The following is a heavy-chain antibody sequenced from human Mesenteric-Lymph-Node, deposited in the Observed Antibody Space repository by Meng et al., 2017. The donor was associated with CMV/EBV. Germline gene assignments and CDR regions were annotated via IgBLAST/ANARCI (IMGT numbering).Heavy chain of an antibody. V-gene: IGHV3-21*06. J-gene: IGHJ3*02. CDR3: VKDVPSWTFDI. D-gene: IGHD1-1*01. CDR1: GFAFSNYG. CDR2: ISSSSSYI. Sequence: GESLKISCAASGFAFSNYGMNWVRQAPGKGLEWVSSISSSSSYIYYADSVKGRFTISRDNAKSTVYLQMNSLRPEDTAVYYCVKDVPSWTFDIWGQGTMVTVSS.